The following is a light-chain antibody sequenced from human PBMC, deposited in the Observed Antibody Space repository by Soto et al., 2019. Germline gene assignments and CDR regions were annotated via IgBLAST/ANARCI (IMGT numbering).Light chain of an antibody. Sequence: QSVLTQPPSLSGAPGQTITISCTGSSSNIGAGSDVHWFQHLPGTAPKVLIYGNNNRPSGVPDRFSGSKSGNSGSLAITGLQAGDEADYYCQSYDSSRRAWVFGGGTKLTVL. CDR1: SSNIGAGSD. V-gene: IGLV1-40*01. CDR3: QSYDSSRRAWV. CDR2: GNN. J-gene: IGLJ3*02.